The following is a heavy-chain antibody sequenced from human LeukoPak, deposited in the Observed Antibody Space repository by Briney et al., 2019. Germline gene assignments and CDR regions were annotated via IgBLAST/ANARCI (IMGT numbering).Heavy chain of an antibody. J-gene: IGHJ4*02. CDR1: GFTFSSYA. D-gene: IGHD6-13*01. V-gene: IGHV3-23*01. Sequence: GGSLRLSCAASGFTFSSYAMSWVRQAPGKGLEWVSAISGSGGSTYYADSVKGRFTIPRDNSKNTLYLQMNSLRAEDTAVYYCGVSIAAAGTDYWGQGTLVTVSS. CDR3: GVSIAAAGTDY. CDR2: ISGSGGST.